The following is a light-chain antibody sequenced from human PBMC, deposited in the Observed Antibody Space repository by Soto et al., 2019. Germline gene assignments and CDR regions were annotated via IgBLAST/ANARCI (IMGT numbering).Light chain of an antibody. V-gene: IGLV2-14*01. CDR3: NSYTASSTLV. CDR2: GFR. Sequence: QSALTQPTSVSGSPGQSITISCTGNSNDIGSYDYVSWYQQHPGKAPRLLIHGFRNRPSGISSRFSASKSGLTASLTISGLQAEDEADYYCNSYTASSTLVFGTGTKVTVL. CDR1: SNDIGSYDY. J-gene: IGLJ1*01.